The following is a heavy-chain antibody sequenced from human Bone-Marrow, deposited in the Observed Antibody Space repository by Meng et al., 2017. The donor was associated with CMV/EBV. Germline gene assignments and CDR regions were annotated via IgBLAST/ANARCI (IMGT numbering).Heavy chain of an antibody. Sequence: GESLKIPCAASGFIFSNFGMHWVRQAPGKGLEWVAFIRHDASNYYYADSVKGRFTISRDNFRNTLYLQMKSLRSEDTAVYYCANDAGYCASDSCPTFDHRGQGALVTVSS. V-gene: IGHV3-30*02. CDR2: IRHDASNY. D-gene: IGHD2-2*01. CDR3: ANDAGYCASDSCPTFDH. J-gene: IGHJ4*02. CDR1: GFIFSNFG.